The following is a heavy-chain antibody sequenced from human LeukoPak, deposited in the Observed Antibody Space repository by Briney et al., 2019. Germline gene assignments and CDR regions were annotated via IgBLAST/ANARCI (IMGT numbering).Heavy chain of an antibody. Sequence: SGTLSLTCAVSGGSVSSSNWWSWVRQPPGKGLEWIGEIYHSGSTNYNPSLKSRVTISVDKSKNQFSLKLSSVTAADTAVYYCARDRAPSSGLLDYWGQGTLVTVSS. CDR3: ARDRAPSSGLLDY. CDR2: IYHSGST. D-gene: IGHD6-19*01. J-gene: IGHJ4*02. V-gene: IGHV4-4*02. CDR1: GGSVSSSNW.